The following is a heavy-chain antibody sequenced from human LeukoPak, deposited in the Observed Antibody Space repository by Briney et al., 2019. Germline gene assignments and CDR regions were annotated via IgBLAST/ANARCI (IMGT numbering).Heavy chain of an antibody. J-gene: IGHJ4*02. CDR2: INSDGGST. D-gene: IGHD1-26*01. V-gene: IGHV3-74*01. CDR1: GFTFSNYW. CDR3: ARDQVGATPIDY. Sequence: GGSLRLPCAASGFTFSNYWMHWVRQVPGKGLLWVSHINSDGGSTGYADSVKGRFTISRDNAKNTLYLHMNSLRAEDTAVYYCARDQVGATPIDYWGQGTLVTVSS.